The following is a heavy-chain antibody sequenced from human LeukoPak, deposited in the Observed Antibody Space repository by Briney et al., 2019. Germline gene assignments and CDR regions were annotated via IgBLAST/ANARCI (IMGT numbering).Heavy chain of an antibody. D-gene: IGHD6-19*01. CDR2: MNPNSGNT. J-gene: IGHJ4*02. CDR1: GYTFTSYD. CDR3: ARLAAGTANVVDY. Sequence: ASVKVSCKASGYTFTSYDINWVRQATGQGLEWMGWMNPNSGNTSYAQKFQGRVTMTRNTSISTAYMELSSLRSEDTAVYYCARLAAGTANVVDYWGQGTLVTVSS. V-gene: IGHV1-8*01.